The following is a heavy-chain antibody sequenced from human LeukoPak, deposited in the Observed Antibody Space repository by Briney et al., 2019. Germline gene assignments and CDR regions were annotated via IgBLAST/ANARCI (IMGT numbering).Heavy chain of an antibody. CDR2: ISYDGSNK. Sequence: PGGSLRLSCAASGFTFSNYGMHWVRQAPGKGLEWVSIISYDGSNKYYTDSVKGRFTISRDNSKNTLFLQMNSLRAEDTAVYYCARHPGDFTGIVKYYYMDVWGKGTTVTVSS. CDR1: GFTFSNYG. J-gene: IGHJ6*03. CDR3: ARHPGDFTGIVKYYYMDV. V-gene: IGHV3-30*03. D-gene: IGHD1-26*01.